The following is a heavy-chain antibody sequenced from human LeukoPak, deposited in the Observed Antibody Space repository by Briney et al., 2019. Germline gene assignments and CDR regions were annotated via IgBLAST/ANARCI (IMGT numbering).Heavy chain of an antibody. D-gene: IGHD4-17*01. J-gene: IGHJ4*02. CDR1: GGSISSGDYY. CDR3: AGGLYGDYQATPGY. Sequence: SETLSLTCTVSGGSISSGDYYWSWIRQPPGKGLEWIGYIYYSGSTYYNPSLKSRVTISVDTSKNQFSLKLSSVTAADTAVYYCAGGLYGDYQATPGYWGQGTLVTVSS. CDR2: IYYSGST. V-gene: IGHV4-30-4*02.